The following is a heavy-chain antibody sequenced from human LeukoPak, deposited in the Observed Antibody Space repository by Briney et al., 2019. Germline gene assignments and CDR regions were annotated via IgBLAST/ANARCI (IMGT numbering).Heavy chain of an antibody. J-gene: IGHJ4*02. CDR3: ARDRAWGYFDQSDY. CDR2: ISVYNGNT. D-gene: IGHD3-9*01. V-gene: IGHV1-18*01. CDR1: GYTFTSYG. Sequence: GASVKVSCKASGYTFTSYGISWVRQAPGQGLEWMGWISVYNGNTNYAQKLQGRVTMTTDTSTSTAYMELRSLRSDDTAVYYCARDRAWGYFDQSDYWGQGTLVTVSS.